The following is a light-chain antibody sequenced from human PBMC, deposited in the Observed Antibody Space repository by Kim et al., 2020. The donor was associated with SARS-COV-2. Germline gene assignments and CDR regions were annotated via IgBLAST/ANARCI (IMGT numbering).Light chain of an antibody. CDR1: GSNIGSNP. CDR3: AAWDDNLKAVV. Sequence: GQRVAIACSESGSNIGSNPVDWYQQRPGTAPKLLIYDSVQRPSGVPDRFSGSKSGTSASQAISGPQSEDEGDYHCAAWDDNLKAVVFGGGTKLAVL. J-gene: IGLJ2*01. V-gene: IGLV1-44*01. CDR2: DSV.